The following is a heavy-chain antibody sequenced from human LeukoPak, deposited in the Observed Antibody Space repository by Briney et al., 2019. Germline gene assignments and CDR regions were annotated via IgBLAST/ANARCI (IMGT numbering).Heavy chain of an antibody. V-gene: IGHV3-7*01. Sequence: GGSLRLSCAASGFTFSNYWMSWVRQAPGKGLEWVANIKHDVSEKYYVDSVKGRFTISRDNAKNSLYLQMNSLRAEDTAVYYCARNRYLDYWGQVILVTVSS. J-gene: IGHJ4*02. CDR3: ARNRYLDY. CDR2: IKHDVSEK. CDR1: GFTFSNYW.